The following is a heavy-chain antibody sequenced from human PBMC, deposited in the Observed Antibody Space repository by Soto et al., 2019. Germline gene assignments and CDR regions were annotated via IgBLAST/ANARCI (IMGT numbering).Heavy chain of an antibody. Sequence: SETLPLTCAVYGGSFSGHSWTWIRQSPGKGLEWIGDINHSGRVNYSPSLKSRVTISLDTSKNQFSLTLSAVTAADTAMYYCSTRAYDTNGYYRFDPWGQGTLVTVSS. CDR2: INHSGRV. J-gene: IGHJ5*01. D-gene: IGHD3-22*01. CDR1: GGSFSGHS. V-gene: IGHV4-34*01. CDR3: STRAYDTNGYYRFDP.